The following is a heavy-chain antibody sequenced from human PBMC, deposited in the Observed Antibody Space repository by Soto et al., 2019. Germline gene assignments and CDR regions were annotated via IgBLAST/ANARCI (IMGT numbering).Heavy chain of an antibody. J-gene: IGHJ6*03. CDR3: ARGSRGYSGYDASRVLVGEAGYYYYYMDV. V-gene: IGHV4-34*01. CDR2: INHIGST. D-gene: IGHD5-12*01. Sequence: PSKPLSLTCAVYGGSFSGYYWSWIRQPPGKGLEWIGEINHIGSTNYNPSLKSRVTISVDTSKNQFSLKLSSVTAADTAVYYCARGSRGYSGYDASRVLVGEAGYYYYYMDVWGKGTTVTVSS. CDR1: GGSFSGYY.